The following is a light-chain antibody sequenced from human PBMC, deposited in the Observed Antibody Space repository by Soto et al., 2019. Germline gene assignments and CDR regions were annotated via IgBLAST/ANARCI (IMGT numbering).Light chain of an antibody. CDR2: GVS. J-gene: IGLJ1*01. CDR1: SSDIGTSDY. V-gene: IGLV2-14*03. Sequence: QSALTQPASMSGSPGQSITISCAGTSSDIGTSDYVSWYQQHPGKAPKLMIYGVSNRPSGVSNRFSGSKSGNTASLTISGLQAEDKADYFCYSSRSSGSTFYVFGTGTKLTVL. CDR3: YSSRSSGSTFYV.